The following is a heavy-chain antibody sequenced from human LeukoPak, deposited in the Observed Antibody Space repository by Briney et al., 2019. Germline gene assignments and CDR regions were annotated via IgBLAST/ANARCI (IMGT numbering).Heavy chain of an antibody. CDR1: GFTVSSNY. V-gene: IGHV3-53*01. D-gene: IGHD4-23*01. J-gene: IGHJ3*02. CDR2: FYSGGSR. Sequence: GGSLRLSCAASGFTVSSNYMSWVRQAPGKGLEWVSVFYSGGSRYYADSVKGRLTISRDNSKNTLYFQMNSLRAEDTAVYYCARGAFYGGNSPFAFDIWGQGTLVTVSS. CDR3: ARGAFYGGNSPFAFDI.